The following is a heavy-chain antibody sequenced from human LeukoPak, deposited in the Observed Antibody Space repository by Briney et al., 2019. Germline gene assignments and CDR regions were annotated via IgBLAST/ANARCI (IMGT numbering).Heavy chain of an antibody. CDR2: INPSGGGT. CDR3: ARGATVTTLWSWFDP. V-gene: IGHV1-46*01. J-gene: IGHJ5*02. D-gene: IGHD4-17*01. Sequence: ASVKVSCKASGYTFTSYYMHWVRQAPGQGLEWMGIINPSGGGTSYAQKFQGRVTMTRDTSTSTVYMELSSLRSEDTAVYYCARGATVTTLWSWFDPWGQGTLVTVSS. CDR1: GYTFTSYY.